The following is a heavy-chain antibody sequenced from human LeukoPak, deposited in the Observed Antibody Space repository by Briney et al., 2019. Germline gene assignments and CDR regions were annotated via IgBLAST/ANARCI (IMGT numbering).Heavy chain of an antibody. CDR2: ISSSGSTM. CDR3: ARGDVVVLGQYFDY. Sequence: GGSLRLSCAASGFTFSSYEMSWVRQAPGKGLEWISYISSSGSTMCYADSVKGRFTISRDSAKNSLYLQMNSVRAEDTAVYYCARGDVVVLGQYFDYWGQGTLVTVSS. CDR1: GFTFSSYE. J-gene: IGHJ4*02. D-gene: IGHD2-21*01. V-gene: IGHV3-48*03.